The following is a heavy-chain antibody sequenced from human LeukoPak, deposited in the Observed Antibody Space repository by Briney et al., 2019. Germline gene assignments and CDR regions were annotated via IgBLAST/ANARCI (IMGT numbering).Heavy chain of an antibody. CDR3: ATSGWWGYFDY. J-gene: IGHJ4*02. CDR1: GFTFSNYA. D-gene: IGHD6-19*01. CDR2: VYGSGIST. Sequence: PGGSLRLSCAASGFTFSNYAMTWVRQVPGKGLKWVAAVYGSGISTYYADSVQGRFTISRDNSKNTLYLLMNSLRAEDTAVYYCATSGWWGYFDYWGQGTLVTVSS. V-gene: IGHV3-23*01.